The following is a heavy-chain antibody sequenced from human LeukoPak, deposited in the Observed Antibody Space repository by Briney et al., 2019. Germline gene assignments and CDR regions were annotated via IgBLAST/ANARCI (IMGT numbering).Heavy chain of an antibody. D-gene: IGHD4-11*01. Sequence: PGGSLRLSCAASGFTFSNAWMSWVRQAPGKGLEWVSVISGSGVTTYYADSVKGRFTISRDNSKNTLYLQVNSLRAEDTAVYYCAKLRTSGTTGGIDNWGQGTLVTVSS. CDR3: AKLRTSGTTGGIDN. J-gene: IGHJ4*02. V-gene: IGHV3-23*01. CDR1: GFTFSNAW. CDR2: ISGSGVTT.